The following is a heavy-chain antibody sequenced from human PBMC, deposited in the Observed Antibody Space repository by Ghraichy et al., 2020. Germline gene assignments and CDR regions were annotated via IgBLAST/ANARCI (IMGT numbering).Heavy chain of an antibody. D-gene: IGHD4-11*01. CDR3: ARSAPLYTAASNNYGMDV. V-gene: IGHV6-1*01. J-gene: IGHJ6*02. CDR2: TYYRSKWYN. Sequence: SQTLSLTCAISGDSVSSNSAAWNWIRQSPSRGLEWLGRTYYRSKWYNDYAVSVKSRITINPDTSKNQFSLQLNSVTPEDTAVYYCARSAPLYTAASNNYGMDVWGQGTTVTVSS. CDR1: GDSVSSNSAA.